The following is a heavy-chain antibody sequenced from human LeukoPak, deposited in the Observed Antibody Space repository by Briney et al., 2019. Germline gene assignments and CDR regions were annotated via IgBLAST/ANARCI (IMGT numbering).Heavy chain of an antibody. Sequence: GGSLRLSCAASGFTLSTYAMSWVRQTPGKGLEWVSVLYTGGGTDHADSVKGRFTISRDNSKNTLSLQMNSLRVEDTAIYYCTRSGYRHPYHFDSWGQGTLVTVSS. CDR2: LYTGGGT. CDR3: TRSGYRHPYHFDS. CDR1: GFTLSTYA. V-gene: IGHV3-53*01. J-gene: IGHJ4*02. D-gene: IGHD3-22*01.